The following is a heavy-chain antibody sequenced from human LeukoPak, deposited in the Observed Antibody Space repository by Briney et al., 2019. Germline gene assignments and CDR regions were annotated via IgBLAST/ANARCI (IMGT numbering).Heavy chain of an antibody. J-gene: IGHJ4*02. CDR2: ISDSGTT. D-gene: IGHD3-10*01. CDR1: GGSINGYY. V-gene: IGHV4-59*13. CDR3: AGDNYGSDY. Sequence: PSETLSLTCTASGGSINGYYWNWIRQTPGKGLEWVGSISDSGTTNHNPSLKSRVTISVDTSKNQFSLKLRSVTAADTAVYYCAGDNYGSDYWGQGTLVTVSS.